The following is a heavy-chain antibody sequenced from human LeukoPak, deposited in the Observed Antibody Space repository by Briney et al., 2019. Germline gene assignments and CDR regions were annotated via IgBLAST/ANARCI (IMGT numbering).Heavy chain of an antibody. Sequence: GGSLRLSCAASGFTFTNYAMTWVRQAPEKGLEWVSTIPGSGGTTYYADSVKGRFTISRDNSKNTLYLQMNSLRAEDTAVYYCAKASAMIVVVSKHFDYWGQGTLVTVSS. D-gene: IGHD3-22*01. CDR2: IPGSGGTT. J-gene: IGHJ4*02. V-gene: IGHV3-23*01. CDR3: AKASAMIVVVSKHFDY. CDR1: GFTFTNYA.